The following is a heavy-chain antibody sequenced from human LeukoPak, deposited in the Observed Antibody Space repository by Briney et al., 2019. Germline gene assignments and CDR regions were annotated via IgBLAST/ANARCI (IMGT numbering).Heavy chain of an antibody. D-gene: IGHD3-22*01. CDR2: IYSAGAT. CDR3: AKVDSDYYYWYGMDV. V-gene: IGHV3-53*01. Sequence: GGSLRLSCAASGFTVSDNYMTWVRQAPGKGLEWVSSIYSAGATHYAESVKGRFTISRDNSKNTLYLQMNSLRAEDTAVYYCAKVDSDYYYWYGMDVWGQGTTVSVSS. J-gene: IGHJ6*02. CDR1: GFTVSDNY.